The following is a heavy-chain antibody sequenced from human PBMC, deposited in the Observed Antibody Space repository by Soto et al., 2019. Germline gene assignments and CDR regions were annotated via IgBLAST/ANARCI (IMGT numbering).Heavy chain of an antibody. Sequence: GGSLRLSCAASGFTFSDYHMSWIRQAPGKGLEWISYISGSGYQIDYADSLKGRFTISRDKAKKSLYLQMNSLRAGDTAVYVCARGSISRPMDVWGQGTTVTVSS. CDR2: ISGSGYQI. D-gene: IGHD3-3*02. CDR1: GFTFSDYH. J-gene: IGHJ6*02. V-gene: IGHV3-11*04. CDR3: ARGSISRPMDV.